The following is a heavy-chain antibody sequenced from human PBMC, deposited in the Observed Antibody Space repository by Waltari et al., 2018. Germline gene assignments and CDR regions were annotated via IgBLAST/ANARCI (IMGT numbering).Heavy chain of an antibody. Sequence: QVQLVQSGAEVKKPGASVKVSCKASGYTFTSYDINWVRQATGQGLEWMGWMNPNSGNTGYAQKFQGRVTITMNTSISTAYMELSSLRSEDTAVYYCVRVVGATTDYYYYMDVWGKGTTVTVSS. CDR3: VRVVGATTDYYYYMDV. D-gene: IGHD1-26*01. CDR1: GYTFTSYD. V-gene: IGHV1-8*03. J-gene: IGHJ6*03. CDR2: MNPNSGNT.